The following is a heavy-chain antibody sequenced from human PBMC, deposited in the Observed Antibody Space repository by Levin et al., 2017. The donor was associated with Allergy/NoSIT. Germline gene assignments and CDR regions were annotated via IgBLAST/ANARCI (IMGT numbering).Heavy chain of an antibody. J-gene: IGHJ4*02. D-gene: IGHD5-24*01. CDR3: ARSRRWLHYFDY. V-gene: IGHV4-34*01. Sequence: SETLSLTCAVYGGSFSGYYWSWIRQPPGKGLEWIGEINHSGSTNYNPSLKSRVTISVDTSKNQFSLKLSSVTAADTAVYYCARSRRWLHYFDYWGQGTLVTVSS. CDR1: GGSFSGYY. CDR2: INHSGST.